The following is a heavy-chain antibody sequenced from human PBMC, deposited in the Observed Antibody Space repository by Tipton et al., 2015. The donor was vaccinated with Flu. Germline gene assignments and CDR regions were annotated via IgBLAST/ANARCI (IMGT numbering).Heavy chain of an antibody. CDR3: ATYVGTFFSPFDN. V-gene: IGHV4-61*01. CDR2: FSNSGNI. J-gene: IGHJ4*02. D-gene: IGHD3-3*01. Sequence: GLVKPSETLSLTCTVSGGSVSGGSYYWSWIRQPPGKGLEWIGGFSNSGNIMYNPSLKSRVTISVDTSKNQFSLKLSSVTAADAAVYYCATYVGTFFSPFDNWGQGRLVTVSS. CDR1: GGSVSGGSYY.